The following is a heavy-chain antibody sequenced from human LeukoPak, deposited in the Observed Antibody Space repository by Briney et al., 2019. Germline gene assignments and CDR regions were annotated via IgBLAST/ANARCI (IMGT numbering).Heavy chain of an antibody. V-gene: IGHV4-38-2*01. Sequence: SETLSLTCAVSGYSISSGYYWGWIRQPPGKGLEWIGSIYHSGSTYYNPSLKSRVTISVDTSKNQFSLKLSSVTAAGTAVYYCASRRVHCSSTSCMGLAFDYWGQGTLVTVSS. CDR3: ASRRVHCSSTSCMGLAFDY. D-gene: IGHD2-2*01. J-gene: IGHJ4*02. CDR2: IYHSGST. CDR1: GYSISSGYY.